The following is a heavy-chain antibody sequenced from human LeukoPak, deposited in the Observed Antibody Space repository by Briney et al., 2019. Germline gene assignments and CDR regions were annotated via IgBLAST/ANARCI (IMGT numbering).Heavy chain of an antibody. CDR1: GFTFDDYA. D-gene: IGHD5-18*01. Sequence: GGSLRLSCAASGFTFDDYAMHWVRHAPGKGLEWVSGISWNSGSIGYADSVKGRFTISRDNAKNSLYLQMNSLRAEDTALYYCAKDQGRYSYGDFDYWGQGTLVTVSS. J-gene: IGHJ4*02. V-gene: IGHV3-9*01. CDR2: ISWNSGSI. CDR3: AKDQGRYSYGDFDY.